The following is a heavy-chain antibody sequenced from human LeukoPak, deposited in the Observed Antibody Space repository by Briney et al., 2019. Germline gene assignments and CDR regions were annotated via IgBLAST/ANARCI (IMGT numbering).Heavy chain of an antibody. CDR2: FYYSGTS. D-gene: IGHD3-16*01. V-gene: IGHV4-59*08. CDR3: ARHYYGDVYYFDF. Sequence: SETLSLTCTVSGGSISDYYWSWLRQPPGKGLEWIGYFYYSGTSRYNPSPKSRVTFSADTSENQFSLKLTSVTAADTAVYYCARHYYGDVYYFDFWGQGTLVTVSS. CDR1: GGSISDYY. J-gene: IGHJ4*02.